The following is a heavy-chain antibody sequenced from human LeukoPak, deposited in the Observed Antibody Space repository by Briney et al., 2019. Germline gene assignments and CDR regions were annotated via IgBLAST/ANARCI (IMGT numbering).Heavy chain of an antibody. CDR3: ARQRGTIVVVTATSGFDT. J-gene: IGHJ5*02. D-gene: IGHD2-21*02. V-gene: IGHV1-8*03. Sequence: GSSVNVSCKASGYTFTSYDLKGVEQATGQGLEWMGWRNRNSGNTGYAQKFQGRVTITRHTSITTAYMELSNLRSEDTAVYYCARQRGTIVVVTATSGFDTWGEGTLVTVSS. CDR2: RNRNSGNT. CDR1: GYTFTSYD.